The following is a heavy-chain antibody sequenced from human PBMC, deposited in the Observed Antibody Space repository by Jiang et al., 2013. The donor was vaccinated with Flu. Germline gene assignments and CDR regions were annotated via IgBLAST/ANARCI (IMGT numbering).Heavy chain of an antibody. D-gene: IGHD1-14*01. CDR3: ARDSVAEYYFDY. Sequence: VQLLESGGGVVQPGRSLRLSCAASGFTFSSYGMHWVRQAPGKGLEWVAVIWYDGSNKYYADSVKGRFTISRDNSKNTLYLQMNSLRAEDTAVYYCARDSVAEYYFDYWGQGTLVTVSS. CDR1: GFTFSSYG. CDR2: IWYDGSNK. V-gene: IGHV3-33*01. J-gene: IGHJ4*02.